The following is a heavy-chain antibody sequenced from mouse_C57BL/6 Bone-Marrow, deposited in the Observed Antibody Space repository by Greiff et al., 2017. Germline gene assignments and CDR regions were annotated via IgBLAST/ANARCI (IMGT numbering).Heavy chain of an antibody. V-gene: IGHV3-1*01. CDR1: GYSITSGYD. CDR3: AREELGYFDY. CDR2: ISYSGST. Sequence: VQLQQSGPGMVKPSQSLSLTCTVTGYSITSGYDWHWIRHFPGNKLEWMGYISYSGSTNYNPSLKSRISITHDTSKNHFFLKLNSVTTEDTATYYCAREELGYFDYWGQGTTLTVSS. D-gene: IGHD4-1*01. J-gene: IGHJ2*01.